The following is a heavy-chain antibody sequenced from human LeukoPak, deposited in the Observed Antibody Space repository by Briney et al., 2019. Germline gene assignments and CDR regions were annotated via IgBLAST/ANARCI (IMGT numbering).Heavy chain of an antibody. CDR1: GFTFSRYA. J-gene: IGHJ4*02. Sequence: GGSLRLSCATSGFTFSRYAMHWVRQAPGKGLEWVALISYDANIGSNKYYADSVKGRFTISRDNSKNTLYLQMNSLRAEDTAVYYCARDGGYDFWSGYYQDYWGQGTLVTVSS. V-gene: IGHV3-30-3*01. D-gene: IGHD3-3*01. CDR3: ARDGGYDFWSGYYQDY. CDR2: ISYDANIGSNK.